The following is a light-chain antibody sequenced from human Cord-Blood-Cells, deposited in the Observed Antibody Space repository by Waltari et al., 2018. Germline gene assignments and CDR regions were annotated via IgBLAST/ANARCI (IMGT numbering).Light chain of an antibody. CDR1: SSDVGGYNY. CDR3: SSYTSSSTLV. J-gene: IGLJ1*01. Sequence: QSALTQPASVSGSPGKSITISCTGTSSDVGGYNYVSWYQQPPGKAPKRMIYDVSNRPAGVSNRFSGSKSGNTASLTISGLQAEDEADYYCSSYTSSSTLVFGTGTKVTVL. CDR2: DVS. V-gene: IGLV2-14*01.